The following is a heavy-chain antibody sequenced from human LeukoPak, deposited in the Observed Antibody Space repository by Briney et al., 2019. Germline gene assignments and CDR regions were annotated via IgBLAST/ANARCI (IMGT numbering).Heavy chain of an antibody. V-gene: IGHV3-30*18. CDR2: KSFDGSNT. J-gene: IGHJ6*02. D-gene: IGHD4-23*01. Sequence: PGRSLRLSCAASGFIFSSYGMHWVRQAPGKGIEWVAVKSFDGSNTDYVESVKGRFTISRDNSKNTLYLQMNSLRAEDTAVYYCAKSAGYGGNSGFYYYYGMDVWGQGTTVTVSS. CDR1: GFIFSSYG. CDR3: AKSAGYGGNSGFYYYYGMDV.